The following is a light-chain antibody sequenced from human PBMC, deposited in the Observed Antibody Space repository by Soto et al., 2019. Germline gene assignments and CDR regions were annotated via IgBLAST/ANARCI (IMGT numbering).Light chain of an antibody. CDR1: QSVRSN. CDR3: QQYNIWPPIT. J-gene: IGKJ5*01. Sequence: EVVMTQSPATLSVSPGERVTLSCRASQSVRSNLAWYQQKPGQSPRLLIYGASTRATGIPARFSGSGSGTEFTLTISSLQSEDFAVYYCQQYNIWPPITFGQGTRLEIK. V-gene: IGKV3-15*01. CDR2: GAS.